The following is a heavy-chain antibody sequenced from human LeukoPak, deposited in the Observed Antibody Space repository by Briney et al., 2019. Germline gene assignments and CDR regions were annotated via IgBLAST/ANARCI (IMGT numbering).Heavy chain of an antibody. CDR3: AAEDSSGYYEPVDY. V-gene: IGHV3-11*01. Sequence: GGSLNPSCPSPVFTFIDYKLSGLGPPPGRGRGGVSYISSSGSTIYYADSVKGRFTISRDNAKNSLYPQMNSLRAEDTAVYYCAAEDSSGYYEPVDYWGQGTLVTVSS. CDR2: ISSSGSTI. D-gene: IGHD3-22*01. J-gene: IGHJ4*02. CDR1: VFTFIDYK.